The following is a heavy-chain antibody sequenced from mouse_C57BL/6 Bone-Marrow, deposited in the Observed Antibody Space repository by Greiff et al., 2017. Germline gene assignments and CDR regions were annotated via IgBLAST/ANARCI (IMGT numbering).Heavy chain of an antibody. CDR3: TNYVNPFAY. J-gene: IGHJ3*01. CDR1: GYTFTDYE. Sequence: QVQLQQSGAELVRPGASVTLSCKASGYTFTDYEMHWVKQTPVHGLEWIGAIDPENGGTAYNQKFKGKAILTADKSSSTAYMELRSLTSEDSAVYYCTNYVNPFAYWGQVTLGTVSA. D-gene: IGHD2-1*01. V-gene: IGHV1-15*01. CDR2: IDPENGGT.